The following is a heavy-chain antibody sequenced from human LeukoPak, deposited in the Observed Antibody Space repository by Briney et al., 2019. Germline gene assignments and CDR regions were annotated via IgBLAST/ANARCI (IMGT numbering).Heavy chain of an antibody. V-gene: IGHV5-10-1*01. J-gene: IGHJ4*02. CDR2: IDPSDSYT. Sequence: GESLKISCKGSGYSFTSYWISWVRQMPGKGLEWMGRIDPSDSYTNYSPSFQGHVTISADKSISTAYLQWSSLKASDPAMYYCARLQVRYCSSTSCSGDFDYWGQGTLVTVSS. CDR1: GYSFTSYW. CDR3: ARLQVRYCSSTSCSGDFDY. D-gene: IGHD2-2*01.